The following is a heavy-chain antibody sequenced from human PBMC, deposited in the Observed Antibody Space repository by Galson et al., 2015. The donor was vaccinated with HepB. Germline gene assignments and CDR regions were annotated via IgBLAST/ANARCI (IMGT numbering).Heavy chain of an antibody. V-gene: IGHV3-74*01. J-gene: IGHJ6*03. Sequence: SLRLSCAASGFTFSSYWMHWVRQAPGKGLVWVSRINSDGSSTSYADSVKGRFTISRDNAKNTLYLQMNSLRAEDTAVYYCARWGRDGYSPYYYYYYMDVWGKGTTVTVSS. CDR2: INSDGSST. CDR1: GFTFSSYW. CDR3: ARWGRDGYSPYYYYYYMDV. D-gene: IGHD5-24*01.